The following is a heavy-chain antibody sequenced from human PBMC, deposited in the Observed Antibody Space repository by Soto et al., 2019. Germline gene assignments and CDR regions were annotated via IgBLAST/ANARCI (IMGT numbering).Heavy chain of an antibody. CDR2: IYYSGST. V-gene: IGHV4-28*01. J-gene: IGHJ4*02. CDR1: GHSMSSSNW. Sequence: SETLSLTCAVSGHSMSSSNWWGWIRQPPGKGLEWIGYIYYSGSTYYNSSLKSRVTMSIDTSKNRFSLELSSVTAADTAVYYCASLIAVANYWGQGTLVTVSS. D-gene: IGHD6-19*01. CDR3: ASLIAVANY.